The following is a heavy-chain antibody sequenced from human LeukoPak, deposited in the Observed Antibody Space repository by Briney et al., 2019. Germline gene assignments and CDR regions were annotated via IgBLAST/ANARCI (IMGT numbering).Heavy chain of an antibody. CDR2: INPNSGGT. D-gene: IGHD5-18*01. J-gene: IGHJ4*02. CDR1: GYTFTGYY. V-gene: IGHV1-2*02. CDR3: ARPDTAMVTVGFDY. Sequence: EASVKLSCTASGYTFTGYYMHWVRQAPGQGLKWMGWINPNSGGTNYAQKFQGRVTMTRDTSISTAYMELSRLRSDDTAVYYCARPDTAMVTVGFDYWGQGTLVTVSS.